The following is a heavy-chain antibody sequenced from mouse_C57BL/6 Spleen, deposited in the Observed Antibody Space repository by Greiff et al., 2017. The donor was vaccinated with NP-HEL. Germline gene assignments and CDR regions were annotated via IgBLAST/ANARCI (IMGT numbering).Heavy chain of an antibody. Sequence: EVNVVESGGDLVKPGGSLKLSCAASGFTFSSYGMSWVRQTPDKRLEWVATISSGGSYTYYPDSVKGRFTISRDNAKNTLYLQMSSLKSEDTAMYYCARQGAQATYYYAMDYWGQGTSVTVSS. CDR3: ARQGAQATYYYAMDY. V-gene: IGHV5-6*01. CDR1: GFTFSSYG. D-gene: IGHD3-2*02. CDR2: ISSGGSYT. J-gene: IGHJ4*01.